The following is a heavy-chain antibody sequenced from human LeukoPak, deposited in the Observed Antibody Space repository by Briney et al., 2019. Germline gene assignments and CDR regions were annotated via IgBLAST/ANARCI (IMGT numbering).Heavy chain of an antibody. D-gene: IGHD6-19*01. CDR1: GFTFSNYA. Sequence: GGSLRLSCAASGFTFSNYAMNWVRQAPGKGLEWVSGISNSGSSKDYADSVKGRFTISRDNSKNTLFLQMNSLRAEDTAIYYCAKGEYGSGFADWGQGTLVTVSS. CDR3: AKGEYGSGFAD. J-gene: IGHJ4*02. CDR2: ISNSGSSK. V-gene: IGHV3-23*01.